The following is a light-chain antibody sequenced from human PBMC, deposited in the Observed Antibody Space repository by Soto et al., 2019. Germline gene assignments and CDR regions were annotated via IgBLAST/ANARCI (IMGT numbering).Light chain of an antibody. Sequence: EVVMTQSPATLSVSAGERATLSCRASQRVTTNLAWYQQKPGQVPRLLFYGASTRATGIPARFSGSGSGTEFTLTIGSLQSEDFAVYYCQQFDSWPLTFGQGTRLEIK. CDR1: QRVTTN. V-gene: IGKV3-15*01. J-gene: IGKJ5*01. CDR3: QQFDSWPLT. CDR2: GAS.